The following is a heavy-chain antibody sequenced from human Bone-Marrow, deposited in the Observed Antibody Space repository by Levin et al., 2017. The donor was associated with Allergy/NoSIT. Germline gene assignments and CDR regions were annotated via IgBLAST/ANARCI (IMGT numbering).Heavy chain of an antibody. CDR2: INPNSGGT. V-gene: IGHV1-2*02. Sequence: ASVKVSCKASGYTFTGYYMHWVRQAPGQGLEWMGWINPNSGGTNYAQKFQGRVTMTRDTSISTAYMELSRLRSDDTAVYYCASRWFGELPNYYMDVWGKGTTVTVSS. CDR1: GYTFTGYY. J-gene: IGHJ6*03. D-gene: IGHD3-10*01. CDR3: ASRWFGELPNYYMDV.